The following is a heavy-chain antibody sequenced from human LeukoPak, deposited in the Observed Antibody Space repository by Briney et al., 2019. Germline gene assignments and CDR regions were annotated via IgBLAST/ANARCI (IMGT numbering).Heavy chain of an antibody. CDR1: GASISSGGYY. Sequence: SQTLSLTCTVPGASISSGGYYWSWVRQFPGKGLEWIGSIYFSGSSQYNPSLKSRFSMSADTSENQISLRVTSVTAADTAVYYCTRDSPDHWFDPWGQGTLVTVSS. CDR3: TRDSPDHWFDP. CDR2: IYFSGSS. J-gene: IGHJ5*02. V-gene: IGHV4-31*02.